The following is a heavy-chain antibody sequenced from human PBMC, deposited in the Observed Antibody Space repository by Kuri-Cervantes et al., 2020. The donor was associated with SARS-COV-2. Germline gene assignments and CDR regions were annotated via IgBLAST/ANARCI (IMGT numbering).Heavy chain of an antibody. J-gene: IGHJ3*02. D-gene: IGHD3-22*01. V-gene: IGHV1-2*04. CDR3: ARSTPFRRLVVTSQGEAFDI. Sequence: ASVKVSCKASGYTFTGYYMHWVRQAPGQGLEWMGWINPNSGGTNYAQKFQGWVTMTRDTSISTVYMELSRLRSDDTAVYYCARSTPFRRLVVTSQGEAFDIWGQGTMVTVAS. CDR2: INPNSGGT. CDR1: GYTFTGYY.